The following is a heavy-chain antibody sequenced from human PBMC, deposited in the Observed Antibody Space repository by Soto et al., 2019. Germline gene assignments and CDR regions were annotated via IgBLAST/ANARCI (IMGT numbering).Heavy chain of an antibody. V-gene: IGHV1-69*01. CDR2: IIPLTETP. D-gene: IGHD2-2*01. Sequence: QVQVVQSGAEVKKPGSSVKVSCKASGGTFSNYAISWVRQAPGHGLEWVGGIIPLTETPVYAQTVQGRLTITADEFTSAAYMELSRLSSDDTAVYYCAIGTRTSWTCDFWGQGTLVTVSS. CDR3: AIGTRTSWTCDF. CDR1: GGTFSNYA. J-gene: IGHJ4*02.